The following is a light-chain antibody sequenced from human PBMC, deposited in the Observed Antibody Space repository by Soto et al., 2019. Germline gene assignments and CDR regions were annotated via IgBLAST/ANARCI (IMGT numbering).Light chain of an antibody. J-gene: IGKJ4*01. CDR2: GAS. CDR3: HQYGSSPLT. CDR1: QSISSSY. Sequence: EIVLTQSPGTLSLSPGERATLSCRASQSISSSYLAWYQQTHGQAPRLLIYGASSRTTGIPESFSGSGSGTDFTLTISRLETEDFAVYYCHQYGSSPLTVGGGTKVEIK. V-gene: IGKV3-20*01.